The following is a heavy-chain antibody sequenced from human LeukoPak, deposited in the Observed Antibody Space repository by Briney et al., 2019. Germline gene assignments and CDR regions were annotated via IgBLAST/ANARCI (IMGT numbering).Heavy chain of an antibody. V-gene: IGHV5-51*01. D-gene: IGHD3-10*01. Sequence: GASLKISCKGSGSTFSTYWIAWVRPMPGKGLEWMGIIYPGDSDTRYSPSFQGQVTISADKSNTAYLQWSSLKASDTAIYYCARHGIAGYGSQYYFDYWGQGTLVTVSS. CDR1: GSTFSTYW. J-gene: IGHJ4*02. CDR2: IYPGDSDT. CDR3: ARHGIAGYGSQYYFDY.